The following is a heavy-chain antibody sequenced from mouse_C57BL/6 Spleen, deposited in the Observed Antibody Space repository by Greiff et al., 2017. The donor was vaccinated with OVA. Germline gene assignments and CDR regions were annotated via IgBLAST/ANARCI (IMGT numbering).Heavy chain of an antibody. CDR2: IWGDGST. Sequence: VMLVESGPGLVAPSQSLSITCTVSGFSLISYGVSWVRQPPGKGLEWLGVIWGDGSTNYHSALISRLSISKDDSKSQVFLKLNSLQTDDTATYYCATLTGTRNFDYWGQGTTLTVSS. V-gene: IGHV2-3*01. D-gene: IGHD4-1*01. J-gene: IGHJ2*01. CDR1: GFSLISYG. CDR3: ATLTGTRNFDY.